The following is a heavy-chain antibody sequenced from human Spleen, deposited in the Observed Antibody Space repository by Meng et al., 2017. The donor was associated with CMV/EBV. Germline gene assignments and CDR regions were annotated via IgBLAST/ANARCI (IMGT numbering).Heavy chain of an antibody. Sequence: ASVKVSCKASGYTFTGYYMHWVRQAPGQGLEWMEWINPNSGGTNYAQKFQGRVTMTRDTSINTAYMELSRLRSDDTAVYYCARGAGVVIELGRVYYGMDVWGQGTTVTVSS. CDR1: GYTFTGYY. CDR2: INPNSGGT. D-gene: IGHD3-3*01. J-gene: IGHJ6*02. V-gene: IGHV1-2*02. CDR3: ARGAGVVIELGRVYYGMDV.